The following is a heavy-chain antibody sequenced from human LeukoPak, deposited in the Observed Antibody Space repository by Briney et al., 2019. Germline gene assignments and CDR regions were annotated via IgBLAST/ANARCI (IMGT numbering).Heavy chain of an antibody. CDR3: ARAWESIAGYYFDY. CDR2: INAGNGNT. Sequence: VASVKVSCKASGYTFTSYAMHWVRQAPGQRLEWMGWINAGNGNTKYSQKFQGRVTITRDTSASTAYMELSSLRSEDTAVYYCARAWESIAGYYFDYWGQGTLVTVSS. D-gene: IGHD6-13*01. J-gene: IGHJ4*02. V-gene: IGHV1-3*01. CDR1: GYTFTSYA.